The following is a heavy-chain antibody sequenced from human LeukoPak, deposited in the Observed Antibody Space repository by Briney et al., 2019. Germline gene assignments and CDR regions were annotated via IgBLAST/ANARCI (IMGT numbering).Heavy chain of an antibody. CDR3: ARVSLGWLQFGASDI. CDR2: IKQDGSEK. D-gene: IGHD5-24*01. V-gene: IGHV3-7*01. CDR1: GFTFSSYW. Sequence: PGGSLRLSCAASGFTFSSYWMNWVRQAPGKGLEWVANIKQDGSEKYYVDSVKGRFTISRDNAENSLYLQMNSLRAEDTAVYYCARVSLGWLQFGASDIWGQGTMVTVSS. J-gene: IGHJ3*02.